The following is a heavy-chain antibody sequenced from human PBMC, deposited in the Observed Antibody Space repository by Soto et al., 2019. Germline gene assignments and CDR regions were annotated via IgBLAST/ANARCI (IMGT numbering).Heavy chain of an antibody. V-gene: IGHV3-7*03. J-gene: IGHJ4*02. CDR2: INPDGSER. Sequence: GGSLRLSCVASGFTFSSEWMTWVRQAPGKGLEWVAFINPDGSERYYVDSVKGRLSISRDNAKQSLYLQINTLRVDDTAVYYCATGSSDNKIDYWGQGTLVTVSS. CDR1: GFTFSSEW. CDR3: ATGSSDNKIDY.